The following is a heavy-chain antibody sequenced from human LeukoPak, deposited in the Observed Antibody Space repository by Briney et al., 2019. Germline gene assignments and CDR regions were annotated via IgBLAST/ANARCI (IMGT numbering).Heavy chain of an antibody. CDR1: GGSFSGYY. Sequence: PSETLSLTCAVYGGSFSGYYWSWIRQPPGKGLEWIGEINHSGSTNYNPSLKSRVTISVDTSKNQFSLKLSSVTAADTAVYYCAREIVVRGVPAYYFDYWGQGTLVTVSS. V-gene: IGHV4-34*01. J-gene: IGHJ4*02. CDR3: AREIVVRGVPAYYFDY. D-gene: IGHD3-10*01. CDR2: INHSGST.